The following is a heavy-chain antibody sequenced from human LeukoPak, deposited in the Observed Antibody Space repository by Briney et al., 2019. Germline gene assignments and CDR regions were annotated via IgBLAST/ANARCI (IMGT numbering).Heavy chain of an antibody. CDR1: GGSVRSYW. J-gene: IGHJ4*02. CDR3: ARQGYTVSYYFLDY. D-gene: IGHD1-26*01. V-gene: IGHV4-4*07. Sequence: KSSETLSLTCDVSGGSVRSYWWGWVRQPAGKGLEWLGRIYSTGSTRFNPSLKGRLTLSIDTSTNQFSLKLTSVTAADTAVYFCARQGYTVSYYFLDYWSQGTLVTVSS. CDR2: IYSTGST.